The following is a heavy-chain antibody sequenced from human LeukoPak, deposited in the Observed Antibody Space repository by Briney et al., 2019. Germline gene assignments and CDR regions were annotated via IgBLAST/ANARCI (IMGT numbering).Heavy chain of an antibody. CDR3: ARKLYYDFWSGYWAGYGAFDI. J-gene: IGHJ3*02. D-gene: IGHD3-3*01. Sequence: ASVKVSCKASGYTFTGYYMHWVRQAPGQGLEWMGWINPNSGNTGYAQKFQGRVTMTRNTSISTAYMELSSLRSEDTAVYYCARKLYYDFWSGYWAGYGAFDIWGQGTMVTASS. V-gene: IGHV1-8*02. CDR2: INPNSGNT. CDR1: GYTFTGYY.